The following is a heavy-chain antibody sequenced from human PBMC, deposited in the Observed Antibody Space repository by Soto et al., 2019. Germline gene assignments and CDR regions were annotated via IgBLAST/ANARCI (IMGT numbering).Heavy chain of an antibody. D-gene: IGHD1-1*01. Sequence: QVQLAESGGGVVQPGRSLRLSCAGSGFTFSSYAMHWVRQAPGKGLEWVAVISDDGTYKYYADSVRGRFTISRDNSKHTLCLQMNSLRTEDTAVYCCARDEDWDAPFDYWGQGTRVTVSS. CDR1: GFTFSSYA. J-gene: IGHJ4*02. CDR2: ISDDGTYK. V-gene: IGHV3-30-3*01. CDR3: ARDEDWDAPFDY.